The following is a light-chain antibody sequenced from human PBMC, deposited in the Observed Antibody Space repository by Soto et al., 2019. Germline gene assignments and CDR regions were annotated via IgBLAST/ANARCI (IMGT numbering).Light chain of an antibody. CDR2: GVT. J-gene: IGLJ1*01. CDR1: HNDIGTYDY. CDR3: SSFTSNRIYV. V-gene: IGLV2-14*03. Sequence: QSVLTQPTSVSGSPGQSITISCTGNHNDIGTYDYVSWYQQHPGRAPRLLIHGVTTRPSGISGRFSASKSGLTASLTISGLQPEDEAAYYCSSFTSNRIYVFGPGTKVTVL.